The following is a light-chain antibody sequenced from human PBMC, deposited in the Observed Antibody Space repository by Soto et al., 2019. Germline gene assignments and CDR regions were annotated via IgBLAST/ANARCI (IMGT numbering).Light chain of an antibody. CDR3: QQNYRSPLT. Sequence: DIQMTQSPSSLSASVGDRVTITCRASQTVSTYLNWYQQKPGKAPKVLIYAASSLQSGVPSKFSGSGSGTDFTLTISSLQPEDFATYYCQQNYRSPLTFGGGTKVEI. V-gene: IGKV1-39*01. CDR2: AAS. CDR1: QTVSTY. J-gene: IGKJ4*01.